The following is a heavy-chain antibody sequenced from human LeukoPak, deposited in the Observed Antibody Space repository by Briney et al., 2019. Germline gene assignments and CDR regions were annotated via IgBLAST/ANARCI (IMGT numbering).Heavy chain of an antibody. CDR1: GYSFTTYW. J-gene: IGHJ4*02. Sequence: GASLKISCKGSGYSFTTYWIGGVRRVSGRGLEGMGGIYPADNNTTYSPAFEGQVTISADKSVNTAYLQWTSLMASDTAMYYCVRRPAGPRAFDYRGQGALVTVSS. CDR3: VRRPAGPRAFDY. V-gene: IGHV5-51*01. CDR2: IYPADNNT. D-gene: IGHD1-1*01.